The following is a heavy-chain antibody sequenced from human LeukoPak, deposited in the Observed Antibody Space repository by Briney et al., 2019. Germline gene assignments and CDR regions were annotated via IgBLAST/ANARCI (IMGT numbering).Heavy chain of an antibody. CDR1: GFIFSSFS. CDR3: AKGPLYNIAGSYI. V-gene: IGHV3-23*01. CDR2: ITDTGYT. Sequence: GGSLRLSCAASGFIFSSFSMTWVRQAPGKGLEWVSTITDTGYTYNADSVKGRFTFSRDNSKNTLYLQMSSLRAEDTAVYYCAKGPLYNIAGSYIWGQGTLVTVSS. J-gene: IGHJ4*02. D-gene: IGHD1-26*01.